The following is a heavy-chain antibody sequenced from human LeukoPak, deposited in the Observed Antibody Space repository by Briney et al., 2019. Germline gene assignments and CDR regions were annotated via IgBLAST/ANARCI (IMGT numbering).Heavy chain of an antibody. D-gene: IGHD5-18*01. CDR3: ARETKRGYRINWFDP. V-gene: IGHV4-30-4*01. J-gene: IGHJ5*02. CDR1: GGSISSGDYY. CDR2: IYYSGST. Sequence: SETLSLTCTVSGGSISSGDYYWSWIRQPPGKGLEWIGYIYYSGSTYYNPSLKSRVTISVDTSKNQFSLKLSSVTAADTAVYYCARETKRGYRINWFDPWGQGTLVTVSS.